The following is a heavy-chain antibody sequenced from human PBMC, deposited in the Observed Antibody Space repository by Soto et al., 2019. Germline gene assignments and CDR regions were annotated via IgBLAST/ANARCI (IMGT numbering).Heavy chain of an antibody. CDR3: ARDLSWGSNWSYCMDV. V-gene: IGHV3-48*01. J-gene: IGHJ6*03. D-gene: IGHD7-27*01. CDR1: GFILSDCA. CDR2: ISSSSSVI. Sequence: EVQLVESGGGLVQPGGSLRLSCATSGFILSDCAMNWVRQAPGKGREWVSYISSSSSVIDYADSVKGRFTVSRDNARNSLYLQMNSLRAEDTAVYYCARDLSWGSNWSYCMDVWGKGTTVTVFS.